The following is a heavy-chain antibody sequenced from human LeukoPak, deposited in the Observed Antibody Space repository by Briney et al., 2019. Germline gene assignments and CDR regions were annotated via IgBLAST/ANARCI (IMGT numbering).Heavy chain of an antibody. CDR1: GYTFTSYG. D-gene: IGHD3-3*01. V-gene: IGHV1-18*01. CDR3: ARAVVTIFGVPYYMDV. J-gene: IGHJ6*03. CDR2: ISAYNGNT. Sequence: GASVKVSCKASGYTFTSYGISWVRQAPGQGLEWMGWISAYNGNTNYAQKLQGRVTMTTDTSTSTAYMELRSLRSDDTAVYYCARAVVTIFGVPYYMDVWGKGTTVTLSS.